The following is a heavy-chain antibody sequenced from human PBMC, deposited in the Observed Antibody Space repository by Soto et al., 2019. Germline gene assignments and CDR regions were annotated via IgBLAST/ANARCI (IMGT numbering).Heavy chain of an antibody. V-gene: IGHV1-69*13. CDR3: ARGYCSSTSCYSPTPGDCGMDV. Sequence: SVKVSFKASGGTFSRYAISWLRQAPGQGLEWMGGIIHIFGTANYAQKFQGRVTITADESTSTAYMELSSLRSEDTAVYYCARGYCSSTSCYSPTPGDCGMDVWGQGTTVTVPS. D-gene: IGHD2-2*02. J-gene: IGHJ6*02. CDR2: IIHIFGTA. CDR1: GGTFSRYA.